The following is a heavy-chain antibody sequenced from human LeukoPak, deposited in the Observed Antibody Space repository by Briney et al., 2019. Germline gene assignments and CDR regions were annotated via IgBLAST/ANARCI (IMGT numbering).Heavy chain of an antibody. J-gene: IGHJ4*02. Sequence: GGSLRLSCAASGFTFSSYGMHWVRQAPGKGLEWVAFIRYDGSNKYYADSVKGRFTISRDNSKNTLFLQMNSLRAEDTAVYYCAKDPHRGYSYGQHYYFDYWGQGTLVTVSS. CDR2: IRYDGSNK. D-gene: IGHD5-18*01. CDR1: GFTFSSYG. CDR3: AKDPHRGYSYGQHYYFDY. V-gene: IGHV3-30*02.